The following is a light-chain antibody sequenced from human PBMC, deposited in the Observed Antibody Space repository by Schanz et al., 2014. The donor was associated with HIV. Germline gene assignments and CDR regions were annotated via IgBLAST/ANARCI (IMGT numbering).Light chain of an antibody. V-gene: IGKV1-16*01. Sequence: DIQMTQSPSSLSASVGDRVTITCRASQGISNYLNWYQQKPGTAPNLLIYGASRLQSGVPSRFSGSGSGTEFTLTISGLQPDDSATYYCQQYSNYPGTFGQGTKVEIK. J-gene: IGKJ1*01. CDR2: GAS. CDR1: QGISNY. CDR3: QQYSNYPGT.